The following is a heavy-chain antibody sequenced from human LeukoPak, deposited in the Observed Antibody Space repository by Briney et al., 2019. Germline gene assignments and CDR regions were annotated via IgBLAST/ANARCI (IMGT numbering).Heavy chain of an antibody. J-gene: IGHJ4*02. D-gene: IGHD6-13*01. V-gene: IGHV3-7*03. CDR2: IKQDGSET. Sequence: GGSLRLSCSASGYTFSNYWMSWVRQAPGKGLEYVANIKQDGSETYYVDSVKGRFTISRDNAKNSLYLQMNSLRAEDTAVYYCAKVGSWYVGSSHYFDYWGQGTLVTVSS. CDR1: GYTFSNYW. CDR3: AKVGSWYVGSSHYFDY.